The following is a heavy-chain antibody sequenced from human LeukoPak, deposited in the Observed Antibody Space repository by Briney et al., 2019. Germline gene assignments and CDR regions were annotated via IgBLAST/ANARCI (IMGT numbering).Heavy chain of an antibody. CDR1: GYSFTSYW. Sequence: GESLKISCKGSGYSFTSYWISWVRQMPGKGLEWMGRIDPSDSYTNYSPSFQGHATISADKSISTAYLQWSSLKASDTAMCYCARHQATVTVDYWGQGTLVTVSS. CDR3: ARHQATVTVDY. D-gene: IGHD4-17*01. V-gene: IGHV5-10-1*01. J-gene: IGHJ4*02. CDR2: IDPSDSYT.